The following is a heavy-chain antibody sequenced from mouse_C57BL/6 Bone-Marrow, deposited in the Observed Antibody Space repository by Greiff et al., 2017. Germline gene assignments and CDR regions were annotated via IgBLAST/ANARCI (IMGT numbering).Heavy chain of an antibody. J-gene: IGHJ2*01. D-gene: IGHD1-1*01. Sequence: VQLLESGAELARPGASVKLSCKASGYTFTSYGISWVKQRTGQGLEWIGEIYPRSGNTYYNEKFKGKVTLTADKSSSTAYMELRSLTSEDSAVYFCARSGVVDTSWGKGTTLTVSS. CDR1: GYTFTSYG. CDR3: ARSGVVDTS. CDR2: IYPRSGNT. V-gene: IGHV1-81*01.